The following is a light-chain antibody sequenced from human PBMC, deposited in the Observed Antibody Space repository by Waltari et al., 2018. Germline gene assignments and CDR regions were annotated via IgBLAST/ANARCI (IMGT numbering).Light chain of an antibody. CDR2: HAS. V-gene: IGKV3-15*01. CDR1: QSVSSN. J-gene: IGKJ5*01. CDR3: HHYYNWPMT. Sequence: EIVMTQSPATLSVSPGESATLPCRASQSVSSNTAWYQQKPGQAPRLLIYHASTRATGIPARFSGSGSGTEFTLTISSLQSEDFAVYYCHHYYNWPMTFGQGTRLEIK.